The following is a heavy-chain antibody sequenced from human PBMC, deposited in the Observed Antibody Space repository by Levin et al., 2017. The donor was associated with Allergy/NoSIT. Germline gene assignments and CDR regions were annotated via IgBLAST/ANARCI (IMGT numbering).Heavy chain of an antibody. J-gene: IGHJ6*02. CDR3: ARNRIIVSGGNDYYYGMDG. Sequence: PSETLSLTCSVSGGSVSSGTYYWSWIRQPPGKGLEWIGYINYRGVTKYNPSLKSRVTISVDTSKNEFSLKVTSVTAADTAVYYCARNRIIVSGGNDYYYGMDGWGQGTTVTVSS. CDR2: INYRGVT. CDR1: GGSVSSGTYY. D-gene: IGHD5/OR15-5a*01. V-gene: IGHV4-61*01.